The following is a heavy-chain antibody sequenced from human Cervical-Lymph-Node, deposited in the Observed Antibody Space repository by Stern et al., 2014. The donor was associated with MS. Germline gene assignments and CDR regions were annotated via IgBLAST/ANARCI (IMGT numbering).Heavy chain of an antibody. Sequence: QLVQSGAEVKKPGASVTVSCRTSGYTFIDYYIHWVRQAPGQGLEWMGIINLSDGATNYAQKFQGRVTMARDTSPNTAYMQLGSLTSEDTALFFCAREGADNDAFDVWGQGTMVTVSS. CDR1: GYTFIDYY. D-gene: IGHD1-26*01. CDR3: AREGADNDAFDV. V-gene: IGHV1-46*03. J-gene: IGHJ3*01. CDR2: INLSDGAT.